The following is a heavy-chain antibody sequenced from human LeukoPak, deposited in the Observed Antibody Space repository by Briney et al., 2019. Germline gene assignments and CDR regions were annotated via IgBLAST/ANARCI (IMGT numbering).Heavy chain of an antibody. D-gene: IGHD1-14*01. CDR1: GFTFSSYG. CDR3: AKTGFQWGEYFYYMDV. V-gene: IGHV3-23*01. CDR2: MSGSGGRT. J-gene: IGHJ6*03. Sequence: GGSLRLSCAASGFTFSSYGMSWVRQAPGKGLEWVSGMSGSGGRTDYADSVKGRFTISRDNSKNTLYFQMNSLIYEDTAVYYCAKTGFQWGEYFYYMDVWGKGSTVTVSS.